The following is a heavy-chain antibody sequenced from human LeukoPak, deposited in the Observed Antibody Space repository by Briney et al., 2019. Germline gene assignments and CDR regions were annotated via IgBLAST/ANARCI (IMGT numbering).Heavy chain of an antibody. CDR2: INHSGST. V-gene: IGHV4-34*01. CDR1: GGSFSGYY. CDR3: ARVGYSYVINDWSRTGLGAYPTKYYYHMDV. D-gene: IGHD5-18*01. J-gene: IGHJ6*03. Sequence: SETLSLTCAVYGGSFSGYYWSWIRQPPGKGLEWIGEINHSGSTNYSPSLKSRVTISGDTSKNQFSLKLSSVTAADTAVYFCARVGYSYVINDWSRTGLGAYPTKYYYHMDVWGKGTTVTVSS.